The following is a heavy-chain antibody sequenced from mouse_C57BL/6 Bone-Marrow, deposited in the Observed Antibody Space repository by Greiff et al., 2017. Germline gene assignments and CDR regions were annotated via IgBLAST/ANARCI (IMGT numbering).Heavy chain of an antibody. CDR1: GFNIKDYY. V-gene: IGHV14-1*01. CDR2: IDPADGDT. Sequence: EVQLQQSGAELVRPGASVKLSCTASGFNIKDYYMHWVKQRPEQGLEWIGRIDPADGDTEYAPKFQGKATMTADTSSKTAYLQLSSLTSEDTAVYYCTTFYYGSRGLDYWGQGTTLTVTS. CDR3: TTFYYGSRGLDY. D-gene: IGHD1-1*01. J-gene: IGHJ2*01.